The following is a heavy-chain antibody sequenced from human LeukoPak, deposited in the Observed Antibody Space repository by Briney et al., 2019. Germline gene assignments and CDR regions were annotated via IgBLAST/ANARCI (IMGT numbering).Heavy chain of an antibody. Sequence: ASVTLTCNASGYTFTGYYMHWVRQAPGQGLEWMGWINPNSGGTNYAHKFSGRVTMTRDTSISTAYMGLSRLRSDDTAVYYCARPGSGSYYPWFDPWGQGTLVPVSS. CDR2: INPNSGGT. CDR3: ARPGSGSYYPWFDP. CDR1: GYTFTGYY. V-gene: IGHV1-2*02. J-gene: IGHJ5*02. D-gene: IGHD1-26*01.